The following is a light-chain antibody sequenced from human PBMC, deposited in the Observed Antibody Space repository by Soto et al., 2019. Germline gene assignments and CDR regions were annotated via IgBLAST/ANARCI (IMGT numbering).Light chain of an antibody. Sequence: EIVMTQSPATLSVSPGEGATLSCKASQTVYNNLAWYQQRPGQPPRLLIYDASTRATGISARFSGSGYGTEFTLTISSRQSEDFAVYFCQQCRNWPLTFGGGTKVEIK. CDR2: DAS. V-gene: IGKV3-15*01. CDR3: QQCRNWPLT. CDR1: QTVYNN. J-gene: IGKJ4*01.